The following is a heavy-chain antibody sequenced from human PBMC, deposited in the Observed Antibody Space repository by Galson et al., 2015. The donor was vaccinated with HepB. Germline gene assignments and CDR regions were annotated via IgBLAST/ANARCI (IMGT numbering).Heavy chain of an antibody. Sequence: SLRLSCAASGFTFEDYAMHWVRQAPGKGLEWVSLISWDGGSTYYADSVKGRFTISRDNSKNSLYLQMNSLRTEDTALYYCAKGGATVTREFVDYWGQGTLVTVSS. CDR2: ISWDGGST. CDR1: GFTFEDYA. D-gene: IGHD4-17*01. CDR3: AKGGATVTREFVDY. J-gene: IGHJ4*02. V-gene: IGHV3-43*01.